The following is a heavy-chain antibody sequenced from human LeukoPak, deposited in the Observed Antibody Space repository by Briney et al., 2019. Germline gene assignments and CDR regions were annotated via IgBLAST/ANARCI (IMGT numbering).Heavy chain of an antibody. V-gene: IGHV3-7*01. D-gene: IGHD2-2*01. Sequence: GGSLRLSCAASGFTFSSYWMSWVRQAPGKGLEWVANIKEDGSEKYYVDSVKGRFTISRDNAKNSLYLQMNSLRAEDTAVYYCARGYCSSTSCPYYHYMDVWGKGTTVTVSS. CDR1: GFTFSSYW. CDR3: ARGYCSSTSCPYYHYMDV. J-gene: IGHJ6*03. CDR2: IKEDGSEK.